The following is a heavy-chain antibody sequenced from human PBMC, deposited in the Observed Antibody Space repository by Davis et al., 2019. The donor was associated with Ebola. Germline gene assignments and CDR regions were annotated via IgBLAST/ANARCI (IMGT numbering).Heavy chain of an antibody. V-gene: IGHV3-30*02. D-gene: IGHD5-18*01. CDR2: IRYDGSNK. Sequence: GESLKISCAASGFTFSSYGMHWVRQAPGKGLEWVAFIRYDGSNKYYADSVKGRFTISRDNSKNTLYLQMNSLRAEDTAVYYCAKERPWSGYSYRYYFDYWGQGTLVTVSS. J-gene: IGHJ4*02. CDR3: AKERPWSGYSYRYYFDY. CDR1: GFTFSSYG.